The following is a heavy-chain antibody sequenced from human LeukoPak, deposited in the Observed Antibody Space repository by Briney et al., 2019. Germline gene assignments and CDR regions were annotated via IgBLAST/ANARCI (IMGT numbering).Heavy chain of an antibody. Sequence: SETLSLTCTVSGGSIRSYYWSWIRQPAGGGLQWIGRIYASGSTTYNPTLKSRVTMSLDTSKTRFSLRLASVTAADPAGYYCARDSGTPGEVKFDPWGQGTLVTVSS. CDR2: IYASGST. V-gene: IGHV4-4*07. J-gene: IGHJ5*02. D-gene: IGHD3-10*01. CDR3: ARDSGTPGEVKFDP. CDR1: GGSIRSYY.